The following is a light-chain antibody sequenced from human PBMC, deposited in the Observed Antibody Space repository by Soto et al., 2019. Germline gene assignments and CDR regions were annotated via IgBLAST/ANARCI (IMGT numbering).Light chain of an antibody. CDR3: MQALQTPFT. J-gene: IGKJ3*01. Sequence: DVVMTQSPLSLPVTPGEPASISCRSSQSLLYSNGYNYLDWYLQKPGQSPQLLLYLGSYRASGVADRFTGSGSGTDFTLKISGVEAEDVGVYYCMQALQTPFTFGPGTKVEIK. CDR1: QSLLYSNGYNY. CDR2: LGS. V-gene: IGKV2-28*01.